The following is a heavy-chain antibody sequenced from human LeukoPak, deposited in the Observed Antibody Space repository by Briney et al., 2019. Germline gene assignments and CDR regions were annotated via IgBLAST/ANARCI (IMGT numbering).Heavy chain of an antibody. V-gene: IGHV1-2*06. J-gene: IGHJ3*02. CDR1: GYTFTGYY. CDR2: INPNSGGT. Sequence: ASVKVSCKASGYTFTGYYMHWVRQAPGQGLEWMARINPNSGGTNYAQKFQGRVTMTRDTSISTAYMELSTLRSDDTAVYYCARPRATKLVDDGFDIWGQGTIVTVSS. CDR3: ARPRATKLVDDGFDI. D-gene: IGHD1-26*01.